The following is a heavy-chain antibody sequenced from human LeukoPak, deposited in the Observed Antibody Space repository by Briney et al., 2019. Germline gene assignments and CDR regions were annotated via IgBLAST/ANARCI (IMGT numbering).Heavy chain of an antibody. CDR1: GGSITSYY. D-gene: IGHD3-10*01. Sequence: KPSETLSLTCTVSGGSITSYYWSWIRQPPGKGLEWIAYMYDSENTNYNPSLKSRVTTSIDTSRNQFSLRLNSVTAADTAVYYCARLRITMVGGLLRGTWYFDLWGRGTLVTVSS. CDR3: ARLRITMVGGLLRGTWYFDL. V-gene: IGHV4-59*01. CDR2: MYDSENT. J-gene: IGHJ2*01.